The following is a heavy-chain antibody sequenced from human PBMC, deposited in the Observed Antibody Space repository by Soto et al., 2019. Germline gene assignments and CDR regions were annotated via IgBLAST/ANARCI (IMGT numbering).Heavy chain of an antibody. J-gene: IGHJ6*03. CDR2: IYYSGST. Sequence: PSVTLCVTWTVAGGSLSDHDCSWIRQPPGKGLEWIGYIYYSGSTNYNPSLKSRVTISVDTSKNQFSLKLSSVTAADTAVYYCARLWDSSGWSHYYYYMDVWGKGTTVTVSS. CDR1: GGSLSDHD. V-gene: IGHV4-59*08. D-gene: IGHD6-19*01. CDR3: ARLWDSSGWSHYYYYMDV.